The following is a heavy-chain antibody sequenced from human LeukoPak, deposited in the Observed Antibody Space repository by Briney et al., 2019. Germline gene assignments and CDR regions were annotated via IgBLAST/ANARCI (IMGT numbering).Heavy chain of an antibody. J-gene: IGHJ6*03. CDR2: ISSNGGST. V-gene: IGHV3-64*01. CDR3: ARGPRGYYYMDV. CDR1: GFTFSSYA. Sequence: GGSLRLSCAASGFTFSSYAMHWVRQAPGKGLEYVSAISSNGGSTYYANSVKGRFTISRDNSKNTLYLQMGSLRAEDMAVYYCARGPRGYYYMDVWGKGTTVTVSS.